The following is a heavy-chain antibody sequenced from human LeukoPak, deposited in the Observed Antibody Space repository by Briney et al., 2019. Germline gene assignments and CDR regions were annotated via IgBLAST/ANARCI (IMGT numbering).Heavy chain of an antibody. Sequence: GGSLRLSCAASGXTFSSYSMNWVRQAPGKGLEWVSAISGRGGSTYYADSVKGRFTISRDNSKNTLYLEMNSLRAEDTAKYYCAKDEPSGSYKDWGQGTLVTVSS. V-gene: IGHV3-23*01. CDR3: AKDEPSGSYKD. D-gene: IGHD3-10*01. J-gene: IGHJ4*02. CDR2: ISGRGGST. CDR1: GXTFSSYS.